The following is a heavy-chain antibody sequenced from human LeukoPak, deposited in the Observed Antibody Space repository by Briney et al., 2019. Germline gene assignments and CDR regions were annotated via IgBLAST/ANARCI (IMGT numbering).Heavy chain of an antibody. D-gene: IGHD6-13*01. CDR3: VRDGEATSGTRHFDR. Sequence: PGGSLRLSCSASGFTFRGYSMNWVRQAPGKGLAWVASIDRTSAYIYYADSVRGRSTISRDNADNSLYLQMNSLRADDTAVYYCVRDGEATSGTRHFDRWGQGTLVTVSS. CDR1: GFTFRGYS. V-gene: IGHV3-21*01. J-gene: IGHJ4*02. CDR2: IDRTSAYI.